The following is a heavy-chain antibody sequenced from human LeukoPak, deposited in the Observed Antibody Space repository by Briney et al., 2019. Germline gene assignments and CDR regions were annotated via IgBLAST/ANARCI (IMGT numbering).Heavy chain of an antibody. J-gene: IGHJ4*02. D-gene: IGHD3-22*01. Sequence: ASVKLSCKASGGTFSSYAISRVRQAPGQGLEWMGRIMPILGIANYAQKFQGRVTITADKSTSTAYMELSSLRSEDTAVYYCAREMAYYYDSSGYPNWGQGTLVTVSS. CDR1: GGTFSSYA. V-gene: IGHV1-69*04. CDR3: AREMAYYYDSSGYPN. CDR2: IMPILGIA.